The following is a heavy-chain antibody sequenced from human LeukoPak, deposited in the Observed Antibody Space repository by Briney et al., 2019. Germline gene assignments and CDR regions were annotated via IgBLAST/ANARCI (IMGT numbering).Heavy chain of an antibody. CDR2: ISYAGSNK. CDR1: GFTFSSYG. J-gene: IGHJ4*02. CDR3: AKGILYDYGDYGQGFDY. D-gene: IGHD4-17*01. V-gene: IGHV3-30*18. Sequence: GGSLRLSCAASGFTFSSYGMHWVRQAPGKGLEWVAVISYAGSNKYYADSVKGRFTISRDNFKNTLYLQMNSLRAEDTAVYYCAKGILYDYGDYGQGFDYWGQGTLVTVSS.